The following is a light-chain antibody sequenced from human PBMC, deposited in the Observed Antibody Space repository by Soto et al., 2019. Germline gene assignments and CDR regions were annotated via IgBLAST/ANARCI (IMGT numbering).Light chain of an antibody. J-gene: IGKJ2*02. CDR2: GAS. Sequence: EIVLMQSPGTLSLSPGERATLSCRASQSVSSSYLAGYQQKPGQAPRLLIYGASSRATGIPDRFSGSGSGTDFTLTISRLEPEDFAVSYCQQYGSSPPWTFGEGHKLEIK. V-gene: IGKV3-20*01. CDR1: QSVSSSY. CDR3: QQYGSSPPWT.